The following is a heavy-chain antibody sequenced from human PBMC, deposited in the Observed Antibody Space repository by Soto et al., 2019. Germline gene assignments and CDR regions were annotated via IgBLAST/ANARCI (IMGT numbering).Heavy chain of an antibody. CDR1: GFSLSNARMS. D-gene: IGHD3-10*01. Sequence: QVPLKVSGPALVKPTETLTLTCTVSGFSLSNARMSVSWIRQPPGKALEWLAHIFSNDAKSYSASLKSRLTNSKDTSKSQVGLTMTNMDPADTATYYCARIRGWAWLGPNDYWGQGNLVTVSS. V-gene: IGHV2-26*01. CDR2: IFSNDAK. CDR3: ARIRGWAWLGPNDY. J-gene: IGHJ4*02.